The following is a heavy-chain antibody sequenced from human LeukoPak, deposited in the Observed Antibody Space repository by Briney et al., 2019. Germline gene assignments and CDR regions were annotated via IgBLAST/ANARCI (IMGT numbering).Heavy chain of an antibody. V-gene: IGHV3-30*04. CDR1: GFTFSSYA. D-gene: IGHD3-3*01. J-gene: IGHJ4*02. CDR2: ISYDGSNK. Sequence: PGGSLRLSCAASGFTFSSYAMHWVRQAPGKGLEWVAYISYDGSNKHYVDSVKGRFTISRDNSKNTLDLQMNSLRSDDTAVYYCARVDVLVTIFGVVIDSFDYWGQGTLVTVSS. CDR3: ARVDVLVTIFGVVIDSFDY.